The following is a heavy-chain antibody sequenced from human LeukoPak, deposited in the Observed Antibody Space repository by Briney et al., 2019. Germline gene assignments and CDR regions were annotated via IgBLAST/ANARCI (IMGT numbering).Heavy chain of an antibody. D-gene: IGHD3-22*01. CDR3: AKVYYYDSSGSFDY. CDR2: ISGSSGST. Sequence: GGSLRLSCAASGFTFSSYAMSWVRQAPGKGLEWVSAISGSSGSTYYADSVKGRFTISRDNSKNTLYLQMNSLRAEDTAVYYCAKVYYYDSSGSFDYWGQGTLVTVSS. V-gene: IGHV3-23*01. J-gene: IGHJ4*02. CDR1: GFTFSSYA.